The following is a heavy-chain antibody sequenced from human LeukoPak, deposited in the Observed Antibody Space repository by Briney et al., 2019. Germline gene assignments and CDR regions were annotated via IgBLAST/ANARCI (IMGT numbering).Heavy chain of an antibody. CDR2: IYTSGTT. Sequence: SETLSLTCTVSGGSISSYYWSWIRQPAGKGLEWIGRIYTSGTTSYNPSLKSRVTMSVDASKNQFSLKLSSVTAADTAVYYCARVKVWGGYDSSSWYDAFDIWGQGTMVTVSS. D-gene: IGHD6-13*01. CDR1: GGSISSYY. J-gene: IGHJ3*02. CDR3: ARVKVWGGYDSSSWYDAFDI. V-gene: IGHV4-4*07.